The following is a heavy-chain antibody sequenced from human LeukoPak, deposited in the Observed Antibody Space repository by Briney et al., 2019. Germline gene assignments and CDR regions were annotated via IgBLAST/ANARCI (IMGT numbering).Heavy chain of an antibody. Sequence: ASVKVSCKASGYTFTSYGISWVRQAPGQGLERMGWISAYNGNTNYAQKLQGRVTMTTDTSTSTAYMELRSLRSDDTAVYYCARDLGVYCSGGSCHSRYWGQGTLVTVSS. CDR1: GYTFTSYG. J-gene: IGHJ4*02. CDR2: ISAYNGNT. CDR3: ARDLGVYCSGGSCHSRY. V-gene: IGHV1-18*01. D-gene: IGHD2-15*01.